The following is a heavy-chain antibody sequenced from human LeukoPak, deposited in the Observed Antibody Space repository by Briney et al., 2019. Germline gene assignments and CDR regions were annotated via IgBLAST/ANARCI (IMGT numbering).Heavy chain of an antibody. D-gene: IGHD6-13*01. CDR3: ARLSRGAGAAKTFDY. J-gene: IGHJ4*02. CDR2: VFYTGKA. V-gene: IGHV4-59*08. Sequence: PSETLSLTCTLSGVSLSSYHWSWFRQPPGKGLEWMGHVFYTGKAVYNPSLTGRVTISVDTSKDQFSLRLASVTAADTALYYCARLSRGAGAAKTFDYWGQGILVTVSS. CDR1: GVSLSSYH.